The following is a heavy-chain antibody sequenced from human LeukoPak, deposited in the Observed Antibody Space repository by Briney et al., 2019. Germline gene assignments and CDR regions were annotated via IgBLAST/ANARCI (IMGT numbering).Heavy chain of an antibody. J-gene: IGHJ6*02. V-gene: IGHV3-48*03. Sequence: PGGSLRLSCSASGFTLSSYEMNWVRQAPGKGLEWVSYISYSGSDIYYADSVKGRFTISRDNAKNSLYLQMNSLRGEDTAVYYCARDRGDLWNPSGGMDVWGQGTTVTVSS. CDR2: ISYSGSDI. CDR3: ARDRGDLWNPSGGMDV. D-gene: IGHD3-3*01. CDR1: GFTLSSYE.